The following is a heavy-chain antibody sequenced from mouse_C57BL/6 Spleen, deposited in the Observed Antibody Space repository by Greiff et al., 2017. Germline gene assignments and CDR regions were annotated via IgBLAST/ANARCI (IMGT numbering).Heavy chain of an antibody. CDR1: GYTFTSYW. V-gene: IGHV1-64*01. CDR3: ARGWDYAMDD. J-gene: IGHJ4*01. D-gene: IGHD1-1*02. CDR2: IHPNSGST. Sequence: QVQLQQPGAELVKPGASVTLSCKASGYTFTSYWMHWVKQRPGHGLEWIGMIHPNSGSTNYNEKFKSKATLTVDKSSSTAYMQLSSLTSEDSAVYYCARGWDYAMDDWGQGTSVTVSS.